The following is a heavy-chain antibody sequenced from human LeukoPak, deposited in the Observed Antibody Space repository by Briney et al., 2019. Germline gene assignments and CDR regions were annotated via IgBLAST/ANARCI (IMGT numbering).Heavy chain of an antibody. CDR1: GGSISSYY. J-gene: IGHJ4*02. V-gene: IGHV4-4*07. D-gene: IGHD3-10*01. CDR2: IYTSERT. Sequence: PSETLSLTCTVSGGSISSYYWSWIRQPAGKGLEWIGRIYTSERTNYNPSLKSRVTMPVDTSKNQFSLKLSSVTAADTAVYYCARVRGSGSYYIDYWGQGTLVTVSS. CDR3: ARVRGSGSYYIDY.